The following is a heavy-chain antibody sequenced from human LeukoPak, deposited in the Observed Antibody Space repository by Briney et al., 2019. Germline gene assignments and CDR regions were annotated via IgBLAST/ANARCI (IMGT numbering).Heavy chain of an antibody. D-gene: IGHD3-22*01. CDR2: IKQDGSEK. J-gene: IGHJ4*02. CDR1: GFTFSSYW. CDR3: ARDLFSSGYYPYYFDY. V-gene: IGHV3-7*03. Sequence: GGSLRLSCAASGFTFSSYWMSWVRQAPGKGLEWVANIKQDGSEKYYVDSVKGRLTISRDNAKNSLYLQMNSLRAEDTAVYYCARDLFSSGYYPYYFDYWGQGTLVTVSS.